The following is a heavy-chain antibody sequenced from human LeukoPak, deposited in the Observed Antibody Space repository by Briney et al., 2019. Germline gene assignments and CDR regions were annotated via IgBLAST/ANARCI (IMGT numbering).Heavy chain of an antibody. Sequence: GGSLRLSSAVSGFTFSSYTIQCVRQAPGKGLEWVAVISYDGSNKYYADSVKGRFTISRDNSKNTLYLQMNSLRAEYKAVYYCAKEDIVVVPAAEYYDYYGMDVWGQGTTVTVSS. CDR3: AKEDIVVVPAAEYYDYYGMDV. V-gene: IGHV3-30*14. D-gene: IGHD2-2*01. CDR2: ISYDGSNK. CDR1: GFTFSSYT. J-gene: IGHJ6*02.